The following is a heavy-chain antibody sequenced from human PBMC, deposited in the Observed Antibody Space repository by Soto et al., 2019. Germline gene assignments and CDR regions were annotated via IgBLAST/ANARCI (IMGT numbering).Heavy chain of an antibody. CDR3: ARTVGLRFLEFDGMDV. J-gene: IGHJ6*02. D-gene: IGHD3-3*01. CDR2: INPSGGST. Sequence: QVQLVQSGAEVKKPGASVKVSCKASGYTFTSYYMHWVRQAPGQGLEWMGIINPSGGSTSYAQKFQGGFTRARDTATSSGDRGLSSLRSEDTAVYYCARTVGLRFLEFDGMDVWGQGTTVTVSS. CDR1: GYTFTSYY. V-gene: IGHV1-46*01.